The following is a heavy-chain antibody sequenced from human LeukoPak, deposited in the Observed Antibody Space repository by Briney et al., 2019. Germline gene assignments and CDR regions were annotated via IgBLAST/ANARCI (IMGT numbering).Heavy chain of an antibody. CDR2: ISSSGSAI. CDR3: ARLQGRVDY. CDR1: GFTFSSYE. Sequence: GGSLRLSCAASGFTFSSYEMNWVRQAPGKGLEWVSYISSSGSAIYYADSMKGRFTISRDNAKNSLYLQMNSLRAEDTAVYYCARLQGRVDYWGQGTLVTVSS. J-gene: IGHJ4*02. V-gene: IGHV3-48*03.